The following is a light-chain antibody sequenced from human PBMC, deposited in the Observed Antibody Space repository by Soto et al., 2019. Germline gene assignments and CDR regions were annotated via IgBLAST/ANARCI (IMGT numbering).Light chain of an antibody. Sequence: EIVMTQSPATLSVSPGERATLSCRASQSVYSNLAWYQQKPGQAPRLLIYSASTRATGIPARFSGSGSGTEFTLTISSLQSEDFAVYYCQQYNNWPKTFGPGTKVDIK. CDR2: SAS. CDR1: QSVYSN. J-gene: IGKJ3*01. CDR3: QQYNNWPKT. V-gene: IGKV3-15*01.